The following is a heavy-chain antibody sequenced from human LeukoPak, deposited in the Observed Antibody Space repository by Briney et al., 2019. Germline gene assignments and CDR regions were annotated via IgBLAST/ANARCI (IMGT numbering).Heavy chain of an antibody. V-gene: IGHV1-24*01. CDR1: GYTLTELS. J-gene: IGHJ4*02. Sequence: ASVKVSCKVSGYTLTELSMHWVRQAPGKGLEWMGGFDPEDGETIYAQKFQGRVTMTEDTSTDTAYMELSSLRSEDTAVYYCVVVPAAKYYFDYWGQGTLVTVSS. CDR3: VVVPAAKYYFDY. CDR2: FDPEDGET. D-gene: IGHD2-2*01.